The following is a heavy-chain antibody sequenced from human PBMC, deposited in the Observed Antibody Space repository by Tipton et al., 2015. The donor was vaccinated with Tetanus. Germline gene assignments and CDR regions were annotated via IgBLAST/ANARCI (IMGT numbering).Heavy chain of an antibody. Sequence: TLSLTCTVFGGSVSSGSYYWAWIRQPPGKGLEYIGYILYGASTHYNPSLKSRVTVSADPSQNQFSLNLNSVTAADTAVYYCAGVTAQRTELYFEHWGQGTQVTVSS. J-gene: IGHJ1*01. CDR1: GGSVSSGSYY. CDR3: AGVTAQRTELYFEH. V-gene: IGHV4-61*01. CDR2: ILYGAST. D-gene: IGHD2-8*02.